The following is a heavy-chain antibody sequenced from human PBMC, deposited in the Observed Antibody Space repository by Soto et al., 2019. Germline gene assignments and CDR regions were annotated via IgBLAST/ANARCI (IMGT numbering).Heavy chain of an antibody. CDR3: AAVGSGYYCRGYYFDY. CDR1: GGTFSTYA. V-gene: IGHV1-69*01. J-gene: IGHJ4*02. D-gene: IGHD3-22*01. Sequence: QVQLVQSGAEVKRPGSSVKVSCKASGGTFSTYAISWVRQAPGEGLEWMAGIIPMFGTAKYAQKFQGRVTITADESTSTAYMELSSMSSEDTAVDSCAAVGSGYYCRGYYFDYWGQGTLVTVSS. CDR2: IIPMFGTA.